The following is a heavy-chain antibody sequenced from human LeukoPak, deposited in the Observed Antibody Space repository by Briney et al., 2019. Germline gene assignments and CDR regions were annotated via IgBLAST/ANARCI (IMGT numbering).Heavy chain of an antibody. CDR3: ARGYSSGWYYFDY. D-gene: IGHD6-19*01. CDR1: GFTFSSYW. Sequence: GGSLRLSCAASGFTFSSYWMSWVRQAPGKGLDWVAVISYDGSNKYYADSVKGRFTISRDNSKNTLYLQMNSLRAEDTAVYYCARGYSSGWYYFDYWGQGTLVTVSS. J-gene: IGHJ4*02. V-gene: IGHV3-30-3*01. CDR2: ISYDGSNK.